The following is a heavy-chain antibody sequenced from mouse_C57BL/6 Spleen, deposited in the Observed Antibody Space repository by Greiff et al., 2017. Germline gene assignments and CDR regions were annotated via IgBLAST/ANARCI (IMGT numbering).Heavy chain of an antibody. CDR3: ARGGYDYSAWFAD. CDR1: GFNFTGYY. Sequence: EVQLQQSGAELVKPGASVKLSCTASGFNFTGYYMHWVKQRPEQGLEWIGRIDPEDGGTNYAPKFQGKATITADTSSNTAYLQLSSLTSEDTAVYYCARGGYDYSAWFADWGQGTLVTVSA. J-gene: IGHJ3*01. CDR2: IDPEDGGT. V-gene: IGHV14-2*01. D-gene: IGHD2-4*01.